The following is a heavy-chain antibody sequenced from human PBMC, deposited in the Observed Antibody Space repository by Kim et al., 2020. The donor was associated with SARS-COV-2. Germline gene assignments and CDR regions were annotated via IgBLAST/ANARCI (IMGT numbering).Heavy chain of an antibody. CDR1: GGSISSYY. D-gene: IGHD2-15*01. CDR2: IYYSGST. J-gene: IGHJ6*02. Sequence: SETLSLTCTVSGGSISSYYWSWIRQPPGKGLEWIGYIYYSGSTNYNPSLKSRVTISVDTSKNQFSLKLSSVTAADTAVYYCARTFAGSLAFYGMDVWGQGTTVTVSS. CDR3: ARTFAGSLAFYGMDV. V-gene: IGHV4-59*01.